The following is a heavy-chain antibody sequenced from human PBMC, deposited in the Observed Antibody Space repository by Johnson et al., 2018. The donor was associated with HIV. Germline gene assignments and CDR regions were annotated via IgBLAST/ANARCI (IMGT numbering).Heavy chain of an antibody. V-gene: IGHV3-30*02. J-gene: IGHJ3*02. D-gene: IGHD3-22*01. CDR3: AKDYYDSSGDAFDI. CDR1: GFTFSSYG. Sequence: QVQLVESGGGVVQPGGSLRLSCAASGFTFSSYGMHWVRQAPGKGLEWVAVIWYDGSHKYYADSVQGRFTISRDNSKNTLYLQMNSLRAEDTAVYYCAKDYYDSSGDAFDIWGQGTMVTVSS. CDR2: IWYDGSHK.